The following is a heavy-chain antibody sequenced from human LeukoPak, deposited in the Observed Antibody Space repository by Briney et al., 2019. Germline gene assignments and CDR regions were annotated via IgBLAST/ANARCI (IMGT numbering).Heavy chain of an antibody. CDR1: GFTFSSYG. J-gene: IGHJ5*02. CDR2: INWNGVST. CDR3: ARGGDYSNYLWFDP. D-gene: IGHD4-11*01. V-gene: IGHV3-20*04. Sequence: PGGSLRLSCAASGFTFSSYGMSWVRQAPGKGLEWVSGINWNGVSTAYADSVKGRFTISRDNAKNSLYLQMNSLRAEDTALYYCARGGDYSNYLWFDPWGQGTLVTVSS.